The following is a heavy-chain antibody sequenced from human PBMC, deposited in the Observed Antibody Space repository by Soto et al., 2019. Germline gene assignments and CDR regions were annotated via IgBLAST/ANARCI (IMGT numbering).Heavy chain of an antibody. V-gene: IGHV3-53*01. Sequence: GGSLRLSCAASGFTVSSNYMSWVRQAPGKGLEWVSVIYSGGSTFYADSVKGRFTISRDNSKNTLYLQMNSLRAEDTAVYYCAREPSLTYYDSSTYYPQQFDFWGQGTLVTVSS. CDR1: GFTVSSNY. D-gene: IGHD3-22*01. CDR3: AREPSLTYYDSSTYYPQQFDF. J-gene: IGHJ4*02. CDR2: IYSGGST.